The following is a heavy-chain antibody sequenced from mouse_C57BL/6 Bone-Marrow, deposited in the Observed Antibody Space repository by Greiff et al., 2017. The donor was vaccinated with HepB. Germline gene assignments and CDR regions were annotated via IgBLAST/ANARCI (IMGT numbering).Heavy chain of an antibody. CDR1: GFTFSDYG. CDR3: ASYDYGSSYYAMDY. J-gene: IGHJ4*01. D-gene: IGHD2-4*01. Sequence: EVQLVESGGGLVKPGGSLKLSCAASGFTFSDYGMHWVRQAPEKGLEWVAYISSGSSTIYYADTVKGRYTISRDNAKNTLFLQMTSLRSEDTAMYYCASYDYGSSYYAMDYWGQGTSVTVSS. CDR2: ISSGSSTI. V-gene: IGHV5-17*01.